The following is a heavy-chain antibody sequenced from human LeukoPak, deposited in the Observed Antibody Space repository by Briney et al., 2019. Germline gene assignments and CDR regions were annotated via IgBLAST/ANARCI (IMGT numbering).Heavy chain of an antibody. CDR2: IYSGGST. Sequence: GGSLRLSCAASGFTVSSNYMSWVRQAPGKGLEWVSVIYSGGSTYYADSVKGRFTISRDNSKNTLYLQMNSLRGEDTAVYYCASRAPYSSGWYYFDYWGQGTPVTVSS. V-gene: IGHV3-66*02. CDR3: ASRAPYSSGWYYFDY. D-gene: IGHD6-19*01. J-gene: IGHJ4*02. CDR1: GFTVSSNY.